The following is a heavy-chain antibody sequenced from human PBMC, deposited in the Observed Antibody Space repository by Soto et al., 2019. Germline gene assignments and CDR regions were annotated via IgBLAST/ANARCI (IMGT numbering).Heavy chain of an antibody. CDR3: AKARPSGGYYYVEAFDV. D-gene: IGHD3-22*01. J-gene: IGHJ3*01. Sequence: GWSLRLSCSSSVFTFINYAMRWVRQSPGKGLEWVSGVSSTGTSPYYAGSVQGRFTISRDNSKNMFYLQMESLRAEDTAIYYCAKARPSGGYYYVEAFDVWGQGTMVTVS. V-gene: IGHV3-23*01. CDR2: VSSTGTSP. CDR1: VFTFINYA.